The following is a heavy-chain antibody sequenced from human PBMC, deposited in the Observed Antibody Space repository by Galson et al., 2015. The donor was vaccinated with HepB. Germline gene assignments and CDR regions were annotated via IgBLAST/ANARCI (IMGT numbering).Heavy chain of an antibody. Sequence: SLRLSCAASGFSVSSNYMNWVRQAPGKGLEWVSVIYGGSSTKHTDSLKGRFTLSRDNSKNTVYLQMNSLRAEDTAVYYCAQLGTGYWGQGTLVTVSS. J-gene: IGHJ4*02. CDR2: IYGGSST. CDR3: AQLGTGY. CDR1: GFSVSSNY. V-gene: IGHV3-53*01. D-gene: IGHD7-27*01.